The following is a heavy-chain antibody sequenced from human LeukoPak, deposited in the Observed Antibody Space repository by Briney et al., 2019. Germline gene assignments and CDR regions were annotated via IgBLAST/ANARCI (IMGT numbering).Heavy chain of an antibody. V-gene: IGHV3-7*01. CDR3: ARDEGVPAFSMDV. CDR1: GFTFSSYS. CDR2: IKQDGSEK. D-gene: IGHD2-2*01. Sequence: GGSLRPSCAASGFTFSSYSMNWVRQAPGKGLEWVANIKQDGSEKYYVDSVKGRFTISRDNAKNSLYLQMNSLRAEDTAVYYCARDEGVPAFSMDVWGKGTTVTVSS. J-gene: IGHJ6*03.